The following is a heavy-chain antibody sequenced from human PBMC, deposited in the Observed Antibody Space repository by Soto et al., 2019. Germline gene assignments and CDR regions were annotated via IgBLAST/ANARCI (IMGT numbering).Heavy chain of an antibody. Sequence: VPLRLSCAASGFTCSSYWMSWVRQAPGKGLEWVANIKQDGSEKYYVDSVKGRFTISRDNAKNSLYLQMNSLRAEDTAVYYCARSWSTGWGQGTLVTVSS. J-gene: IGHJ4*02. CDR3: ARSWSTG. CDR1: GFTCSSYW. CDR2: IKQDGSEK. V-gene: IGHV3-7*05.